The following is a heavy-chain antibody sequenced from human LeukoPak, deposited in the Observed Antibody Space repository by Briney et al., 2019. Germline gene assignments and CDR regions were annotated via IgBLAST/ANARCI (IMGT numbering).Heavy chain of an antibody. CDR1: GFTFSSYG. D-gene: IGHD6-19*01. Sequence: GGSLRLSCAASGFTFSSYGMSWVRQAPGKGLEWVTAISGSGGSTYYADSVKGRFTISRDNSKNTLYLQMNSLRAEDTAVYYCAKDSGIAVAGGNWYFDLWGRGTLVTVSS. CDR2: ISGSGGST. CDR3: AKDSGIAVAGGNWYFDL. J-gene: IGHJ2*01. V-gene: IGHV3-23*01.